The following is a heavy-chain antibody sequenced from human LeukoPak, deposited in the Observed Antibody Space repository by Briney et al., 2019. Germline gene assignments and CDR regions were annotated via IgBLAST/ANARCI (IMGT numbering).Heavy chain of an antibody. V-gene: IGHV3-48*01. J-gene: IGHJ4*02. CDR2: ISGSGTTK. CDR3: AKDMARERVTAIYFDY. D-gene: IGHD2-21*02. Sequence: PGGSLRLSCAASGFTFSSYSIYWVRQTPGKGLEWVSYISGSGTTKYYADSVRGRFTFSRDNAKNSVYLQMNSLRAEDAAVYYCAKDMARERVTAIYFDYWGQGTLVTVSS. CDR1: GFTFSSYS.